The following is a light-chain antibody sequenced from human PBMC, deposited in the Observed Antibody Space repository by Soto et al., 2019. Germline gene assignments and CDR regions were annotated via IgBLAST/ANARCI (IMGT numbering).Light chain of an antibody. J-gene: IGKJ5*01. V-gene: IGKV3-20*01. CDR2: GSF. CDR3: QQYGTLIT. Sequence: VLTQSPGTLSLSPGESATLSCRASQTVSITYLAWYQQKPGQAPRLLIYGSFSRATGIPDRFSGSGSGTDFTLTISRLEPEDSAVYYCQQYGTLITFGQGTRLEIK. CDR1: QTVSITY.